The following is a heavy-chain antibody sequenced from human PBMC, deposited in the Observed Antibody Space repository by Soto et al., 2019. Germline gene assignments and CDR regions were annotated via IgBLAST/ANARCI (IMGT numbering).Heavy chain of an antibody. CDR2: INPSGGST. D-gene: IGHD3-3*02. Sequence: QVQLVQSGAEVKKPGASVKVSCKASGYTFTSYYMYWVRQAPGQGLEWMGIINPSGGSTSYAQKFQGRVTMTRDTSTSTVYMELSSLRSEDTAVYYCAREVGSIWAGMDVWGQGTTVTVSS. J-gene: IGHJ6*02. V-gene: IGHV1-46*01. CDR1: GYTFTSYY. CDR3: AREVGSIWAGMDV.